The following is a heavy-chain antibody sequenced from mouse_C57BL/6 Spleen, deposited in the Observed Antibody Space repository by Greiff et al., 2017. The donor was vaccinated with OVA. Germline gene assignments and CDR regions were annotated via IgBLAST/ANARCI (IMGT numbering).Heavy chain of an antibody. CDR2: IDPSDSYT. D-gene: IGHD2-1*01. CDR3: ARKEDGNYGWYFDV. J-gene: IGHJ1*03. Sequence: QVQLQQPGAELVKPGASVKLSCKASGYTFTSYWMQWVKQRPGQGLEWIGEIDPSDSYTNYNQKFKGKATLTVDTSSSTAYLQLSSLTSEDSAVYYCARKEDGNYGWYFDVWGTGTTVTVSS. CDR1: GYTFTSYW. V-gene: IGHV1-50*01.